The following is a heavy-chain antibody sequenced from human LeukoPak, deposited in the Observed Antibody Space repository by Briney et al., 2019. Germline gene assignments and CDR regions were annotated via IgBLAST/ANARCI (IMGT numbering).Heavy chain of an antibody. CDR1: GFTFNDHG. J-gene: IGHJ3*02. V-gene: IGHV3-20*04. D-gene: IGHD2-2*01. CDR3: ARVGYCISSSCPRWDVFEM. Sequence: GGSLRLSCAASGFTFNDHGMNWVRQPPGKGLEWVSGINWNGGSIDYADFVKGRFTISRDSATNSLFLQMNSLRVEDTAFYFCARVGYCISSSCPRWDVFEMWGRGTMVTVSS. CDR2: INWNGGSI.